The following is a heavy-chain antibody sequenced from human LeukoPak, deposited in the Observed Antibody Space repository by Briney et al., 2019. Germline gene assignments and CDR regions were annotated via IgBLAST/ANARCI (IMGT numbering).Heavy chain of an antibody. D-gene: IGHD3-10*01. CDR1: GGSISSYY. J-gene: IGHJ4*01. CDR2: IYYSGST. CDR3: ARGVRGLKRMLDY. Sequence: SETLSLTCTVSGGSISSYYWSWIRQPPGKGLEWIGYIYYSGSTNYNPSLKSRVTISVDTSKNQFSLKLSSVTAADTAVYYCARGVRGLKRMLDYWGQEPWSPSPQ. V-gene: IGHV4-59*01.